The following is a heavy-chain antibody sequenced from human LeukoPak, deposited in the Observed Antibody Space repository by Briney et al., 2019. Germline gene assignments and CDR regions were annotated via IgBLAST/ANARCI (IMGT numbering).Heavy chain of an antibody. CDR3: ARDLSVQLERRGWLDP. Sequence: PSETLSLTCTVSGGSISSSHNYWGWIRQPPGKGLEWIGSIFYSGDTYDNPSLKSRVTMSVDTSKNQFSLKLSSVTAADTAVYYCARDLSVQLERRGWLDPWGQGTLVTVSS. CDR1: GGSISSSHNY. V-gene: IGHV4-39*07. J-gene: IGHJ5*02. CDR2: IFYSGDT. D-gene: IGHD1-1*01.